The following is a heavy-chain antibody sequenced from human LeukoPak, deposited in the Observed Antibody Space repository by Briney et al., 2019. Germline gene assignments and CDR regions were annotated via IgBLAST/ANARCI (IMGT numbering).Heavy chain of an antibody. V-gene: IGHV1-18*01. CDR2: ISAYNGNT. J-gene: IGHJ6*02. D-gene: IGHD2-2*01. CDR1: GYTFTSYG. CDR3: ARVWVVPAATPDYYYGMDV. Sequence: ASVKVSCKASGYTFTSYGISWVRQAPGQGLEWMGWISAYNGNTNYAQKLQGRVTMTTDTSTSTAYMELRSLRSDDTAVYYCARVWVVPAATPDYYYGMDVWGQGTTVTVSS.